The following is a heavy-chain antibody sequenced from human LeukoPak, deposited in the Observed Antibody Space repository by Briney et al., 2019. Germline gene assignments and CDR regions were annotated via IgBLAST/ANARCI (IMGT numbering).Heavy chain of an antibody. CDR3: AKAMSTDHYDSRGFYRVDFDS. J-gene: IGHJ4*02. CDR1: GFTFSTYA. V-gene: IGHV3-23*01. CDR2: LTNSGGSGVVT. Sequence: GGTLRLSCAASGFTFSTYAMSWVRQAPGKGLEWVSALTNSGGSGVVTYYADSVKCRFIISRDNSKSTLYLQLSSLRAEDTAVYYCAKAMSTDHYDSRGFYRVDFDSWGQGTLVTVSS. D-gene: IGHD3-22*01.